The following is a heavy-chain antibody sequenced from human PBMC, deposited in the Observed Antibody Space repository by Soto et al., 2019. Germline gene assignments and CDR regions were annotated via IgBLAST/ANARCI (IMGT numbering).Heavy chain of an antibody. Sequence: GGPVKVSCKASGYTFTSFGISWVRQAPGQGLEWMGWISAYNDNTIYTQKLQGRVTMTTDTSTSTAYMELRSLRSDDTAVYYCARGVDCSGGSCFSFYYYYYGFDVWGQGTTVTVSS. CDR3: ARGVDCSGGSCFSFYYYYYGFDV. J-gene: IGHJ6*02. CDR1: GYTFTSFG. D-gene: IGHD2-15*01. V-gene: IGHV1-18*04. CDR2: ISAYNDNT.